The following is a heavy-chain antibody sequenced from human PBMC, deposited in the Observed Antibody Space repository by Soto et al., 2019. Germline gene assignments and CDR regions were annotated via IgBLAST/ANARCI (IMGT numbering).Heavy chain of an antibody. CDR1: GYTFTNYG. J-gene: IGHJ4*02. D-gene: IGHD2-8*01. Sequence: QAQLVQSGAEVKKPGASVKVSCRASGYTFTNYGYAWVRQAPGQGLEWMGWISAYNGDTNYAQKSKYRVTLTTDTPTTTAYMELRNLGSDDPAVYYCARSGAYCTSITCLFDSFWCLVTLVTVSS. CDR2: ISAYNGDT. V-gene: IGHV1-18*01. CDR3: ARSGAYCTSITCLFDSF.